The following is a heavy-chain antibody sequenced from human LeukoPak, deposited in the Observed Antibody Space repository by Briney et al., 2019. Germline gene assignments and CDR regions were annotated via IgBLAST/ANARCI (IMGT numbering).Heavy chain of an antibody. CDR3: VSFYETY. J-gene: IGHJ4*02. Sequence: GGSLRLSCAASGNYWMHWVRQVPGKGLVWVSHINSDGSWTSYADSVKGRFTISKDNAKNTVYLQMNSLRAEDAAVYYCVSFYETYWGRGTLVTVSS. CDR1: GNYW. CDR2: INSDGSWT. D-gene: IGHD2/OR15-2a*01. V-gene: IGHV3-74*01.